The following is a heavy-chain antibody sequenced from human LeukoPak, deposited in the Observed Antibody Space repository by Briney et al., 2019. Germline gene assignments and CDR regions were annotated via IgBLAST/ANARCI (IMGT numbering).Heavy chain of an antibody. D-gene: IGHD6-19*01. V-gene: IGHV1-2*02. CDR1: GYTFTCYY. CDR2: INPNSGGT. J-gene: IGHJ4*02. Sequence: ASVKVSCKASGYTFTCYYMHWVRQAPGQGLEWMGWINPNSGGTNYAQKFQGRVTMTRDTSISTAYMELSRLRSDDTAVYYCARVPEDGSGWYFDYWGQGTLVTVSS. CDR3: ARVPEDGSGWYFDY.